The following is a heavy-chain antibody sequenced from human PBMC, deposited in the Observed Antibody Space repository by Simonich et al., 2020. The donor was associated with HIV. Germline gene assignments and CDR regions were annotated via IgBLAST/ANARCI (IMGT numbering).Heavy chain of an antibody. V-gene: IGHV4-34*01. CDR1: GGSSSGYY. CDR3: ARHSGYADAFDI. D-gene: IGHD5-12*01. CDR2: IDDSGSP. J-gene: IGHJ3*02. Sequence: QVQLQQWGAGLLKPSETLSLTCAVYGGSSSGYYWGWIRRPPGKGLEWIGDIDDSGSPTDSPSLKSRVTISLDTSKNQFSLKLSSVTAADTAVYYCARHSGYADAFDIWGQGTMITVSS.